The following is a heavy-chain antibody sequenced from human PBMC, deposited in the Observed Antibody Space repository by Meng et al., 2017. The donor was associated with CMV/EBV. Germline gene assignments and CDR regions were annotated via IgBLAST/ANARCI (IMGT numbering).Heavy chain of an antibody. J-gene: IGHJ6*02. D-gene: IGHD3-3*01. CDR1: GFTFSNYA. Sequence: GESLKISCAASGFTFSNYAMSWVRQAPGKGLEWVSTISGSGGSTYYADSVKGRFTISRDNAKNSLYLQMNSLRAEDTAVYYCASFTIFGVVKDGMDVWGQGTTVTVSS. CDR2: ISGSGGST. CDR3: ASFTIFGVVKDGMDV. V-gene: IGHV3-23*01.